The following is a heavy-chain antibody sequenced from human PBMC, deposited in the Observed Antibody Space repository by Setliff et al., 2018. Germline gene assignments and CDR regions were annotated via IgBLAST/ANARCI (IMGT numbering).Heavy chain of an antibody. J-gene: IGHJ4*02. V-gene: IGHV3-33*08. CDR1: GFTFSTYR. Sequence: ALRLSCVVSGFTFSTYRMHWVRQAPGKGLEWVAVIWGDGVNKFHADSVKGRFTISRDNAKNSLFLQMNNLRAEDTAVYFCARSESCGSSHCSPYDYWGQGALVTVSS. CDR3: ARSESCGSSHCSPYDY. D-gene: IGHD3-10*01. CDR2: IWGDGVNK.